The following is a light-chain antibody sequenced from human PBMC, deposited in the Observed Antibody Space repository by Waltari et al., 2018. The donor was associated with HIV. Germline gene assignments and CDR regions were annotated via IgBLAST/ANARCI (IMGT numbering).Light chain of an antibody. J-gene: IGLJ3*02. CDR3: SSFVSSHTLM. CDR2: RVN. Sequence: QSVLTQPASVSGSPGQSITISCTGPPPDFVSWYQQYPGKAPQLIIYRVNARPSGISLRFSGSKSGYTASLTISGLQAEDEAHYYCSSFVSSHTLMFGGGTTLTVL. V-gene: IGLV2-14*01. CDR1: PPDF.